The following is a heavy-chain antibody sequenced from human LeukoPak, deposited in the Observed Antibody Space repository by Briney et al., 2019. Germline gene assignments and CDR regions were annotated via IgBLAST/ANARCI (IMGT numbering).Heavy chain of an antibody. D-gene: IGHD3-9*01. CDR3: ARLGGANPDYDILTGYGMDV. CDR1: GYRFTSYW. Sequence: GESLKISCKGSGYRFTSYWIGWVRQMPGKGLEWMGIIYPGDSDTRYSPSFQGQVTISADKSISTAYLQWSSLKASDTAMYYCARLGGANPDYDILTGYGMDVWGQGTTVTVSS. V-gene: IGHV5-51*01. CDR2: IYPGDSDT. J-gene: IGHJ6*02.